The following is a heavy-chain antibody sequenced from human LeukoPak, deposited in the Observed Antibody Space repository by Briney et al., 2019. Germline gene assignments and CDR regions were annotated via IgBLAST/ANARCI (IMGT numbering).Heavy chain of an antibody. J-gene: IGHJ4*02. CDR1: GFTFTIYA. D-gene: IGHD3-16*02. Sequence: GGSLRLSCAASGFTFTIYAMHWVRQAPGKGLEWVAVISYDGSNKYYADSVKGRFTISRDNSKNTLHLQMNSLRADDTAVYYCAKDHHDYVWGSYRYTIGFDYWGQGTLVTVSS. V-gene: IGHV3-30-3*01. CDR3: AKDHHDYVWGSYRYTIGFDY. CDR2: ISYDGSNK.